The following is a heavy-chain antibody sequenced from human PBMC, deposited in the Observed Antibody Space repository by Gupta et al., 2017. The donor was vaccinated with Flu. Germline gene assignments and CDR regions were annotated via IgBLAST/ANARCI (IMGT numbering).Heavy chain of an antibody. V-gene: IGHV3-33*01. CDR1: GFTFSSYG. CDR2: IWYDGSNK. CDR3: ARGRGYCSGGSCYLPWNYYYYGMDV. Sequence: QVQLVESGGGVVQPGKSLRLSCAASGFTFSSYGMHWVRQAPGKGLEWVAVIWYDGSNKYYADSVKGRFTISRDNSKNTLYLQMNSLRAEDTAVYYCARGRGYCSGGSCYLPWNYYYYGMDVWGQGTTVTVSS. J-gene: IGHJ6*02. D-gene: IGHD2-15*01.